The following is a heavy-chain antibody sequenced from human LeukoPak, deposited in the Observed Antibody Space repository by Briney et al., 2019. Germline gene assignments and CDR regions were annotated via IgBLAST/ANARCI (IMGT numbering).Heavy chain of an antibody. CDR2: ISGDGKST. V-gene: IGHV3-23*01. J-gene: IGHJ4*02. Sequence: GGSLRLSCTASGFTFSSYPMYWVRQAPGKGLEWVSDISGDGKSTYYAESMKGRFTLSRDNSKDTLYLQMNSLRAEDTAVYYCASSRVYGSHDYWGQGTLVTVSS. D-gene: IGHD3-10*01. CDR3: ASSRVYGSHDY. CDR1: GFTFSSYP.